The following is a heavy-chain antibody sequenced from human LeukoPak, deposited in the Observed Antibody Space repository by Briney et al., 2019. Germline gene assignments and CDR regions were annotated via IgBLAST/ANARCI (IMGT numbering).Heavy chain of an antibody. CDR3: TTGEITMIVLGAFDI. CDR2: IKSKTDGGTT. J-gene: IGHJ3*02. V-gene: IGHV3-15*01. D-gene: IGHD3-22*01. Sequence: PGGSLRLSCAVSGITLSNYGMSWVRQAPGKGLEWVGRIKSKTDGGTTDYAAPVKGRFTISRDDSKNTLYLQMNSLKTEDTAVYYCTTGEITMIVLGAFDIWGQGTMVTVSS. CDR1: GITLSNYG.